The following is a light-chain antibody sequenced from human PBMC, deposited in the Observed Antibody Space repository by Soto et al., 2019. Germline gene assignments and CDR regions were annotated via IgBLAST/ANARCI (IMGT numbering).Light chain of an antibody. J-gene: IGKJ2*01. CDR3: HQYADSPQT. V-gene: IGKV3-20*01. CDR2: AAS. CDR1: QSVSSSF. Sequence: EIVMTQSPATLSVSPGERATLSCRASQSVSSSFLAWYQQKPGQAPRLLIHAASTGATGIPARFRGSGSGTDFTLTISSLEPEDSAVYFCHQYADSPQTFGQGTKVDNK.